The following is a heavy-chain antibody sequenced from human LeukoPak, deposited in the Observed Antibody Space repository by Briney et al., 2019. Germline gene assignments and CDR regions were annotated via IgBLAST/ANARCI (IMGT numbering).Heavy chain of an antibody. CDR3: ARGGNWNHPRDFDY. D-gene: IGHD1-14*01. J-gene: IGHJ4*02. Sequence: GGSLRLSCAASGFTFSSYWMSWVRQAPGKGLEWVANIKQDGSEKYYADSVKGRFTISRDNAKNSLYLQMNSLRAEDTAVYYCARGGNWNHPRDFDYWGQGTLVTVSS. CDR1: GFTFSSYW. V-gene: IGHV3-7*01. CDR2: IKQDGSEK.